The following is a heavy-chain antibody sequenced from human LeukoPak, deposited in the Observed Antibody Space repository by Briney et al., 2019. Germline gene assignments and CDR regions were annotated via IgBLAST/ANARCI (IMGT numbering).Heavy chain of an antibody. CDR1: GGSISSYY. CDR3: ARHPRGGSSGWFDY. Sequence: SETLSLTRTVSGGSISSYYWSWIRQPPGKGLEWIGYIYNSGSTNYNPSLKSRVTISVDTSKNQFSLKLSSVTAADTAVYYCARHPRGGSSGWFDYWGQGTLVTVSS. D-gene: IGHD6-19*01. J-gene: IGHJ4*02. V-gene: IGHV4-59*08. CDR2: IYNSGST.